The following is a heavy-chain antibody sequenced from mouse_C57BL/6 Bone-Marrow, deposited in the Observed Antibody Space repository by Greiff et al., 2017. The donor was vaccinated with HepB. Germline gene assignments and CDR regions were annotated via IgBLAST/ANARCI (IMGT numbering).Heavy chain of an antibody. Sequence: VQLQQSGAELVRPGTSVKVSCKASGYAFTNYLIEWVKQRPGQGLEWIGVINPGSGGTNYNEKFKSKATLTVDTSSSTAYMQLSSLTSEDSAVYYCARSGTGTGYFDVWGTGTTVTVSS. CDR3: ARSGTGTGYFDV. V-gene: IGHV1-54*01. CDR1: GYAFTNYL. J-gene: IGHJ1*03. D-gene: IGHD4-1*01. CDR2: INPGSGGT.